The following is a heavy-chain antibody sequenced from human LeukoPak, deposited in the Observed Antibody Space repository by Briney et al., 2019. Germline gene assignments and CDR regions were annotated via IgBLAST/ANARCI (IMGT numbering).Heavy chain of an antibody. CDR1: GFTFSNAW. CDR3: TTGSFYDSSGYYYAPDY. J-gene: IGHJ4*02. Sequence: GGSLRLSCAASGFTFSNAWMSWVRQAPGKGLEWVGRIKSKTDGGTTDYAAPVKGRFTISRDDSKNTLYLQMNSLKTEDTAVYYCTTGSFYDSSGYYYAPDYWGQGTLVTVSS. CDR2: IKSKTDGGTT. V-gene: IGHV3-15*01. D-gene: IGHD3-22*01.